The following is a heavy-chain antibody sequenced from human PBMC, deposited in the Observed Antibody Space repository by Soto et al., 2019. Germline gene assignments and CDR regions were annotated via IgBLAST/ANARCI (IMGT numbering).Heavy chain of an antibody. J-gene: IGHJ6*02. CDR2: INPSGGST. CDR1: GYTFTSYY. D-gene: IGHD3-16*02. CDR3: ARGPQSYYDYVWGSYRPAIKEGDEYGMDV. V-gene: IGHV1-46*01. Sequence: VASVKVSCKASGYTFTSYYMHWVRQAPGQGLEWMGIINPSGGSTSYAQKFQGRVTMTRNTSISTAYMELSSLRSEDTAVYYCARGPQSYYDYVWGSYRPAIKEGDEYGMDVWGQGTTVTVSS.